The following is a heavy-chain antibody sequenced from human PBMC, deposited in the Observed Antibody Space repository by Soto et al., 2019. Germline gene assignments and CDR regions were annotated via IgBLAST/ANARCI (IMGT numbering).Heavy chain of an antibody. V-gene: IGHV1-69*05. CDR3: AKSGILFRPARGYVDY. CDR2: IIPIFGTA. D-gene: IGHD2-15*01. Sequence: SVKVSCKASGGTFSSYAISWVRQAPGQGLEWMGGIIPIFGTANYAQKFQGRLTMTTDTSITTAYMELSRLSSDDPAFYYCAKSGILFRPARGYVDYWGQGTLVTVSS. J-gene: IGHJ4*02. CDR1: GGTFSSYA.